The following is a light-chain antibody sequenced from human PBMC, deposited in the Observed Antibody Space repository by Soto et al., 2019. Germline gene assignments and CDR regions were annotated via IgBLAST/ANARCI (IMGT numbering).Light chain of an antibody. J-gene: IGKJ5*01. CDR3: QQGYSNPIT. CDR2: AAS. Sequence: DIQLTQSPSSLSASIGDRVTIICRASQSISGYLNWYQQKPGKAPKPLIYAASSLQSGVPSRFSGSESGTDFTLTITSLQPEDFATYYCQQGYSNPITFGQGRRLEIK. V-gene: IGKV1-39*01. CDR1: QSISGY.